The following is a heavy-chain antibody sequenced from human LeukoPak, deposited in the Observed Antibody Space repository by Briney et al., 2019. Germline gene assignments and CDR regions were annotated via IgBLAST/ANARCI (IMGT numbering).Heavy chain of an antibody. CDR3: AREGESNTWYFDWFDP. V-gene: IGHV3-48*03. J-gene: IGHJ5*02. Sequence: GGSLRLSCAASGFTFSSYEMNWIRQAPGKGLEWISYISNSGSTKYHADSVKGRFTISRDNAKNSLYLQMDSLRVEDTAVYYCAREGESNTWYFDWFDPWGQGTLVTVSS. CDR1: GFTFSSYE. CDR2: ISNSGSTK. D-gene: IGHD6-13*01.